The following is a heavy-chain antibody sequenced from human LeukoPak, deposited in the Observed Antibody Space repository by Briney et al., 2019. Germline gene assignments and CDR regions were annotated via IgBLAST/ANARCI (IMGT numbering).Heavy chain of an antibody. Sequence: PSETLSLTCAVYGGSFSGYYWSWIRQPPGKGLEWIGEINHSGSTNYNPSLKSRVTISVDTSKNQFSPKLSSVTAADTAVYYCARGRWDIVVVVAAMYYFDYWGQGTLVTVSS. CDR2: INHSGST. CDR1: GGSFSGYY. J-gene: IGHJ4*02. V-gene: IGHV4-34*01. CDR3: ARGRWDIVVVVAAMYYFDY. D-gene: IGHD2-15*01.